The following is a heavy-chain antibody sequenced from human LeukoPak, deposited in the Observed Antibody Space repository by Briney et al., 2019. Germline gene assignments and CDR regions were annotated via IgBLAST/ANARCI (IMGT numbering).Heavy chain of an antibody. J-gene: IGHJ4*02. CDR2: ISSSTSYI. V-gene: IGHV3-21*01. CDR3: ARDRGSGWHTVDS. CDR1: GFPFNIFS. Sequence: RGSPRHSCRASGFPFNIFSMSWVRQAPGKGLEWVSSISSSTSYIFYADSVRGRVTISRDNAKNSLCLQMNSLRVEDTAVYYCARDRGSGWHTVDSWGQGTLVTVSS. D-gene: IGHD6-19*01.